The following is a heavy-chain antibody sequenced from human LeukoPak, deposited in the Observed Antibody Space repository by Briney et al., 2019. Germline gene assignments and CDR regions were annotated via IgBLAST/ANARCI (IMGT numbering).Heavy chain of an antibody. Sequence: GGSLRLSCAASGFTFSSYAMSWVRQAPGKGLEWVSAISGSGGSTYYADSVKGRFTISRDNSKNTLYLQMNSLRAEGTAVYYCAKGYDSSGLGTFDYWGQGTLVTVSS. D-gene: IGHD6-25*01. V-gene: IGHV3-23*01. CDR3: AKGYDSSGLGTFDY. J-gene: IGHJ4*02. CDR1: GFTFSSYA. CDR2: ISGSGGST.